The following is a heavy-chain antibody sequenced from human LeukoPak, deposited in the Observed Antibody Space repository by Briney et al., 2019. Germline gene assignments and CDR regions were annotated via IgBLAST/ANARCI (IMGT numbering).Heavy chain of an antibody. V-gene: IGHV3-23*01. J-gene: IGHJ4*02. CDR1: GFTFNNYA. CDR2: ISGSDDNT. Sequence: PGGSLRLSXAASGFTFNNYAMSSVRQAPGKGLEWVSTISGSDDNTYYADSVKGRFTISRDISKNTLYLQMNSLRADDTAVYYCANDFDHWGQGTLVTVSS. CDR3: ANDFDH.